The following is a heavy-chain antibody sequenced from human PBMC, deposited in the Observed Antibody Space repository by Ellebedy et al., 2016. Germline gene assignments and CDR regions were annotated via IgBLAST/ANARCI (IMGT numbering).Heavy chain of an antibody. CDR3: ARDASSGWPRDWFDP. D-gene: IGHD6-19*01. J-gene: IGHJ5*02. V-gene: IGHV3-74*01. CDR1: AFTFSSYW. Sequence: GESLKTSXAASAFTFSSYWMHWFRQAPGKGLVWVSRINGDGSSTTYADSVKGRFTISRDNAKNTLYLQINSLRAEDTAVYYCARDASSGWPRDWFDPWGQGTLVTVSS. CDR2: INGDGSST.